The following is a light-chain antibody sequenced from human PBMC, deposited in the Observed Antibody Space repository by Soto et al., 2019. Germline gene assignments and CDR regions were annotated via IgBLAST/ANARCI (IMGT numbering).Light chain of an antibody. J-gene: IGLJ3*02. Sequence: QSALTQPASVSGSPGQSITISCTGSNNDVGAYNYVSWYQQHPGKAPKTMIYDVSNRPSGVSNRFSGSKSGNTASLTISGLQAEDEADYYCSSYTRSSTVVFGGGTKRTVL. CDR2: DVS. CDR1: NNDVGAYNY. CDR3: SSYTRSSTVV. V-gene: IGLV2-14*03.